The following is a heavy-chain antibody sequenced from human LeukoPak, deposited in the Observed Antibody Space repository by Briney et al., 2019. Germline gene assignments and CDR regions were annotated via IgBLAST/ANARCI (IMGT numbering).Heavy chain of an antibody. CDR3: ARDSSSWNGWFDP. CDR2: IYYSGST. Sequence: SETLSLTCTVSGGSIGNYFWSWIRQPPGKGLQWIGYIYYSGSTNYNPSLKSRVTISVDTSKNQFSLKLSSVTAADTAVYYCARDSSSWNGWFDPWGQGTLVTVSS. V-gene: IGHV4-59*01. J-gene: IGHJ5*02. CDR1: GGSIGNYF. D-gene: IGHD6-13*01.